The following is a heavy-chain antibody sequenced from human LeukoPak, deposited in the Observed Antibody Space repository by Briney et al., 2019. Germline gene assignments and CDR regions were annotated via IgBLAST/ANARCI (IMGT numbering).Heavy chain of an antibody. D-gene: IGHD4-11*01. V-gene: IGHV3-23*01. CDR3: AKDHHDYSNYKLGPYYMDV. CDR2: ISGSGGST. J-gene: IGHJ6*03. CDR1: GFTFSSYA. Sequence: PGGSLRLSCAASGFTFSSYAMSWVRQAPGKGLEWVSAISGSGGSTYYADSVKGRFTISRDNSKNTLYLQMNSLRAEDTAVYYCAKDHHDYSNYKLGPYYMDVWGKGTTVTVSS.